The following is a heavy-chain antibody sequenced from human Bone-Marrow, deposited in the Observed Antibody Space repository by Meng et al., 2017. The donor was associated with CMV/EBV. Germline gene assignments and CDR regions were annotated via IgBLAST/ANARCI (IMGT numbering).Heavy chain of an antibody. V-gene: IGHV1-2*02. D-gene: IGHD2-8*01. J-gene: IGHJ4*02. Sequence: ASVKVSCKPSVGTFSSYSISWVRQAPGQGLEWMGWINPNSGGTNYAQKFQGRVTITRDTSISTAYMELSRLKSDDTAVYYCAMGPLVRILYHNHHYPSVHWGQGTLVTVSS. CDR3: AMGPLVRILYHNHHYPSVH. CDR2: INPNSGGT. CDR1: VGTFSSYS.